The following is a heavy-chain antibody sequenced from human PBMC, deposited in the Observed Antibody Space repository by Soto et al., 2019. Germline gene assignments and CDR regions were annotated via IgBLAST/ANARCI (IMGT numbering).Heavy chain of an antibody. CDR3: ARALSLLTYYYDSSGYHYFDY. CDR1: GGSISSGGYY. V-gene: IGHV4-31*03. J-gene: IGHJ4*02. Sequence: QVQLQESGPGLVKPSQTLSLTCTVSGGSISSGGYYWSWIRQHPGKGLEWIGYIYYSGSTYYNPSLKSRVTISVDTSKNQFSLKLSSVTAADTAVYYCARALSLLTYYYDSSGYHYFDYWGQGTLVTVSS. D-gene: IGHD3-22*01. CDR2: IYYSGST.